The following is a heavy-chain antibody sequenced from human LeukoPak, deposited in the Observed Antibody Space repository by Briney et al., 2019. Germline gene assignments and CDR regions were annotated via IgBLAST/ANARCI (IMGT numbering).Heavy chain of an antibody. V-gene: IGHV3-30*18. CDR1: GFTFSSYG. Sequence: GGSLRLSCAASGFTFSSYGMHWVRQAPGKGLEWVAVISYDGSNKYYADSVKGRFTISRDNSKNTLYLQMNSLRAEDTAVYYCAKSGSSSWFLDYWGQGALVTVSS. CDR3: AKSGSSSWFLDY. D-gene: IGHD6-13*01. J-gene: IGHJ4*02. CDR2: ISYDGSNK.